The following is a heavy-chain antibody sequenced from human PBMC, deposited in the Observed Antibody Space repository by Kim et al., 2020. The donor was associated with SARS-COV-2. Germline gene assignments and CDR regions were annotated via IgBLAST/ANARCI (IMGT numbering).Heavy chain of an antibody. Sequence: GGSLRLSCAASGFTVSSNYMSWVRQAPGKGLEWVSVIYSGGSTYYADSVKGRFTISRDNSKNTLYLQMNSLRAEDTAVYYCARSGSYYYYGMDVWGQGTTVTVSS. CDR1: GFTVSSNY. V-gene: IGHV3-53*01. J-gene: IGHJ6*02. CDR3: ARSGSYYYYGMDV. CDR2: IYSGGST. D-gene: IGHD3-10*01.